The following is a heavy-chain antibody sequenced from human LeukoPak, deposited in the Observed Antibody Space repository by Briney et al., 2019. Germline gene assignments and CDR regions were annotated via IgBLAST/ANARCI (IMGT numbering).Heavy chain of an antibody. CDR2: IYYSGST. D-gene: IGHD4-23*01. J-gene: IGHJ4*02. CDR3: ARHLGSTVVTPFDY. Sequence: SETLSLTCTVSGGSVSSGSYYWSWIRQPPGKGLEWIGYIYYSGSTNYYPSLKSRVTISVDTSKNQFSLKLSSVTAADTAVYYCARHLGSTVVTPFDYWGQGTLVTVSS. V-gene: IGHV4-61*01. CDR1: GGSVSSGSYY.